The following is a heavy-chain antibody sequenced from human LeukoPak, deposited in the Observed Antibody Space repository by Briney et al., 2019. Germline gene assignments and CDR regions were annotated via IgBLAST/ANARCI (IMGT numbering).Heavy chain of an antibody. Sequence: SETLSLTCTVSGGSISSYYWSWIRQPPGKGLEWVGYIYYSGSTNYNPSLKSRVTISVDTSKNLCSLKLSSVTAADTAVYYCARHGGRAARLSLFDPWGQGTLVTVSS. CDR1: GGSISSYY. V-gene: IGHV4-59*08. J-gene: IGHJ5*02. D-gene: IGHD6-6*01. CDR3: ARHGGRAARLSLFDP. CDR2: IYYSGST.